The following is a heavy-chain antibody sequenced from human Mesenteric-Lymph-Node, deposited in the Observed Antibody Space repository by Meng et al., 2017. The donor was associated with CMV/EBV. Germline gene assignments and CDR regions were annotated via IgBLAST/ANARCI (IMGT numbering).Heavy chain of an antibody. CDR1: GFTFGDYA. J-gene: IGHJ6*02. D-gene: IGHD2-21*01. CDR3: TRSPEGLDYYYGMDV. V-gene: IGHV3-49*04. Sequence: GESLKISCTASGFTFGDYAMSWVRQAPGKGLEWVGFIRSNAYGGTTEYAASVKGRFTISRDDSKSLAYLQMNSLKTEDTAVYYCTRSPEGLDYYYGMDVWGQGTTVTVSS. CDR2: IRSNAYGGTT.